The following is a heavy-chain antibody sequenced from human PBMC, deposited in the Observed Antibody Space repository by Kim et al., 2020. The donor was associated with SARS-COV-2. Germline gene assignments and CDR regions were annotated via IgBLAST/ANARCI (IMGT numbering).Heavy chain of an antibody. CDR1: GFTFGDYT. CDR3: TKDFYGSGSYSTGMDV. Sequence: GGSLRLSCEASGFTFGDYTMHWVRQAPGKGLEWVSRISWSSGTIVYADSVKGRFTISRDNARNSLYLQMNSLRVEDTALYYCTKDFYGSGSYSTGMDVWGQGTKVTVSS. V-gene: IGHV3-9*01. CDR2: ISWSSGTI. J-gene: IGHJ6*02. D-gene: IGHD3-10*01.